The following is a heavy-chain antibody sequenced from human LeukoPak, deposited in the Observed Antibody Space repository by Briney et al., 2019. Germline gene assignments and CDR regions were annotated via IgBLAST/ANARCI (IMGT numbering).Heavy chain of an antibody. V-gene: IGHV3-7*01. J-gene: IGHJ4*02. CDR3: ARGVPYPSWSGPHYSDD. Sequence: GGSLRLSCAASGFTLTTYWMSWVRQAPGKGLEWVAHIKQDGSQEYYVDSVRGRFTISRDNAKNSLNLQMNYLRSDDTAVYYCARGVPYPSWSGPHYSDDWGQGILVTVSS. CDR1: GFTLTTYW. D-gene: IGHD3-3*01. CDR2: IKQDGSQE.